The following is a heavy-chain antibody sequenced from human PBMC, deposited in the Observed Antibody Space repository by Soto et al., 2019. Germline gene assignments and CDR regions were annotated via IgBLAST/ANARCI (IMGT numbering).Heavy chain of an antibody. CDR2: IIPIFGTA. Sequence: ASVKVSCKASGGTFSSYAISWVRQAPGQGLESMGGIIPIFGTANYAQKFQGRVTMTADESTSTAYMELSSLRSEDTAVYYCARDGDYGDYGRYRWFDPWGQGTLVTVSS. V-gene: IGHV1-69*13. CDR1: GGTFSSYA. J-gene: IGHJ5*02. D-gene: IGHD4-17*01. CDR3: ARDGDYGDYGRYRWFDP.